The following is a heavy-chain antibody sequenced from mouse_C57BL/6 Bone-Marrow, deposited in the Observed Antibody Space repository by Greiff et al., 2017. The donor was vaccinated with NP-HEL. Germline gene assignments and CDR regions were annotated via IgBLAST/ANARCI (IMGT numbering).Heavy chain of an antibody. V-gene: IGHV3-6*01. D-gene: IGHD2-4*01. CDR1: GYSITSGYY. Sequence: VQLKQSGPGLVKPSQSLSLTCSVTGYSITSGYYWNWIRQFPGNKLEWMGYISYDGSNNYNPSLKNRISITRDTSKNQFFLKLNSVTTEDTATYYCARALYDYDEAYWGQGTLVTVSA. J-gene: IGHJ3*01. CDR2: ISYDGSN. CDR3: ARALYDYDEAY.